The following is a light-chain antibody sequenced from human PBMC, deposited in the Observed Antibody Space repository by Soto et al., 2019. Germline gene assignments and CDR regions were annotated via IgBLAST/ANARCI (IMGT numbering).Light chain of an antibody. Sequence: EIVLTQSPVALSLSPGERATLSCRASQSVSSSSLAWYRHKPGQAPSLLIYGASNRATGISGRFSGSGSGTDFTLTISGLEPEEFAVYYCQQYGSSRTFGQGTKVEIK. CDR1: QSVSSSS. J-gene: IGKJ1*01. CDR3: QQYGSSRT. CDR2: GAS. V-gene: IGKV3-20*01.